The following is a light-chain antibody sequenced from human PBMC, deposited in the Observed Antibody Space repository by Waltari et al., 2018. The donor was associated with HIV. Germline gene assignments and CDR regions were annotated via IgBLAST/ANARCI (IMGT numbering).Light chain of an antibody. CDR3: QQYYSHPRT. CDR2: WAS. CDR1: QSILFSTTNSNY. V-gene: IGKV4-1*01. J-gene: IGKJ2*01. Sequence: DIVLTQSPDSLPVSLCERATINCKASQSILFSTTNSNYLAWYQQKPGHPPKLLISWASGRRSGVPDRFSGAGSGTDFTLTITSLQAEDVAVYYCQQYYSHPRTFGQGTKLEI.